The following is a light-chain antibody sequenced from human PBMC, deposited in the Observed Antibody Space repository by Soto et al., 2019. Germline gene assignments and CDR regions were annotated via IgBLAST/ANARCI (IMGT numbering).Light chain of an antibody. CDR2: TAS. Sequence: DIQMTQSPSSVSASVGDIVTITFRASQGVSTWLACYQQKPGKAPNLLIYTASSLKSGVPSRFSGSGSGTEFTLTISSLQPDDFATYYCQHYNSYSEAFGQGTKVDIK. V-gene: IGKV1D-16*01. J-gene: IGKJ1*01. CDR1: QGVSTW. CDR3: QHYNSYSEA.